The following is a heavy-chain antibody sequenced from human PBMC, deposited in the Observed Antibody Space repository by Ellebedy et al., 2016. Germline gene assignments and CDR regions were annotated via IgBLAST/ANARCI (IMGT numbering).Heavy chain of an antibody. CDR1: GFTFSSYS. CDR3: ARVRSGSYYDPIYFDY. J-gene: IGHJ4*02. Sequence: GGSLRLSXAASGFTFSSYSMNWVRQAPGKGLEWVSSISSSSSYIYYADSVKGRFTISRDNAKNLLYLQMNSLRAEDTAVYYCARVRSGSYYDPIYFDYWGQGTLVTVSS. CDR2: ISSSSSYI. D-gene: IGHD1-26*01. V-gene: IGHV3-21*01.